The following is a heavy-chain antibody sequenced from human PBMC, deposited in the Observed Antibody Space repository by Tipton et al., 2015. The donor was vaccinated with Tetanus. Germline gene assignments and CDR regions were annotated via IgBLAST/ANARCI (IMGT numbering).Heavy chain of an antibody. CDR2: ISSSSRYI. CDR1: GFTLSRYT. CDR3: ARGIAEATYCGGDCYAGCWGQRTLVTVSSGIDV. D-gene: IGHD2-21*02. V-gene: IGHV3-21*01. J-gene: IGHJ6*02. Sequence: SLRLSCADSGFTLSRYTLNWVRQGPGKGLEWVSSISSSSRYIYYADSVKGRFTISRDNAKNSLYLQMISLRAEDTAVYYCARGIAEATYCGGDCYAGCWGQRTLVTVSSGIDVWGQGTTVSVSS.